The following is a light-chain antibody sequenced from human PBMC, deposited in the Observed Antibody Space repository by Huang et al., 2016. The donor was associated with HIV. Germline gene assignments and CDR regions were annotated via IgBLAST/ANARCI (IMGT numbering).Light chain of an antibody. Sequence: EIVMTQSPATLSVSPGERATLSCRASQSVSSNLAWYQQKPGHAPRLLIYGASTRDTGIPARFSGSGSGTEFTLTISSLQSEDFAVYYCQQYNNWPRTFGQGTKVEIK. J-gene: IGKJ1*01. V-gene: IGKV3-15*01. CDR2: GAS. CDR3: QQYNNWPRT. CDR1: QSVSSN.